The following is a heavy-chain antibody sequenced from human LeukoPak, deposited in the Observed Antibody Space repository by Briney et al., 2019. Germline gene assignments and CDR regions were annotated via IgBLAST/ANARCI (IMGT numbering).Heavy chain of an antibody. CDR3: ARGRGSCSSTSCYIWFDP. J-gene: IGHJ5*02. CDR1: GGSIRSGSYY. V-gene: IGHV4-61*02. CDR2: IYTSGST. Sequence: SQTLSLTXTVSGGSIRSGSYYWSWIRQPAGRGLEWIGRIYTSGSTNYNPSLKSRVTISVDTSKNQFSLKLSSVTAADTAVYYCARGRGSCSSTSCYIWFDPWGQGTLVTVSS. D-gene: IGHD2-2*02.